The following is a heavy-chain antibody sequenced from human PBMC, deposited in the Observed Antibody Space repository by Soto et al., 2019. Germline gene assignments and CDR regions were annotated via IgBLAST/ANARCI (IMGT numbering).Heavy chain of an antibody. CDR1: GLTISGKKY. J-gene: IGHJ3*01. V-gene: IGHV3-53*01. CDR2: LYDVDGS. D-gene: IGHD1-1*01. Sequence: DVQLVESGGGLIQPGESLRLSCAAFGLTISGKKYVAWVRQAPGKGLEWVSGLYDVDGSFYADSVRGRFTTSSDSSKTTVYLQINDLRPDDTAVYYCATWHEREHAYDVWGQGTTVTVSS. CDR3: ATWHEREHAYDV.